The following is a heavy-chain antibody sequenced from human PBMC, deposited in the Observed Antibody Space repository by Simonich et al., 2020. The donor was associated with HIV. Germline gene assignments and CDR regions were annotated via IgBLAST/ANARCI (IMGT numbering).Heavy chain of an antibody. CDR3: ARLLGDYFDY. CDR1: GYTFTSFG. D-gene: IGHD3-16*01. J-gene: IGHJ4*02. V-gene: IGHV1-18*01. CDR2: ISAHNGKK. Sequence: QVQLVQSGPEVKKPGASVKVSCKASGYTFTSFGITWVRQAPGQGLEWRGWISAHNGKKNYAQKFQDRVTMTTDTSTTTAHMEVRSLRSDDTAVYYCARLLGDYFDYWGQGTLVTVSS.